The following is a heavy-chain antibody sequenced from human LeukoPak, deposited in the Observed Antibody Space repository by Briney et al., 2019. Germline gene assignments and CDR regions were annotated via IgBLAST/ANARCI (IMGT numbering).Heavy chain of an antibody. CDR3: ARVGYDFWSGPSWFDP. CDR2: VYYSGST. Sequence: SETLSLTCTVSGGSISSSSYYWGWIRQPPGKGLEWIGNVYYSGSTNYDPSLKSRVTISVDTSKNQFSLKLSSVTAADTAVYYCARVGYDFWSGPSWFDPWGQGTLVTVSS. V-gene: IGHV4-39*07. D-gene: IGHD3-3*01. CDR1: GGSISSSSYY. J-gene: IGHJ5*02.